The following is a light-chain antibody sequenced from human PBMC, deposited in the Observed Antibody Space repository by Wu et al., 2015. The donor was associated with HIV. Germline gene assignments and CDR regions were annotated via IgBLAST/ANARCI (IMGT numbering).Light chain of an antibody. Sequence: DIEMTQSPSSLSACVGDRITITCRASHDIETFLNWYQHKPGKAPDLLIRGASSLESGVPLRFSGSGSGTYFTLSINNVQAEDVATYYCQQSFSLYTFGQGTKLEI. CDR2: GAS. J-gene: IGKJ2*01. V-gene: IGKV1-39*01. CDR3: QQSFSLYT. CDR1: HDIETF.